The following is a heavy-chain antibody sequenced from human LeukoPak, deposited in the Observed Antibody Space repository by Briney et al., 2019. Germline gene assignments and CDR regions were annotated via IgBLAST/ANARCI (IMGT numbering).Heavy chain of an antibody. J-gene: IGHJ5*02. V-gene: IGHV4-31*03. CDR1: GGSISSGGYY. Sequence: SQTLSLTCTVSGGSISSGGYYWSWIRQHPGKGLEWIGYIYYSGSTYYNPSLKSRVTISVDTSKNQFSLKLSSVTAADTAVYYCARVSDFWSGYPPFDPWGQGTLVTVSS. CDR2: IYYSGST. CDR3: ARVSDFWSGYPPFDP. D-gene: IGHD3-3*01.